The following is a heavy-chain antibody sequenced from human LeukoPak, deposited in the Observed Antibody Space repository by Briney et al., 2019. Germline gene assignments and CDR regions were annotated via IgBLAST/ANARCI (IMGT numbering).Heavy chain of an antibody. CDR2: ISGSGGST. D-gene: IGHD2-2*01. J-gene: IGHJ4*02. Sequence: GGSLRLSCAASGFTFSSYSMSWVRQAPGKGLEWVSGISGSGGSTDYADSVKGRFTISRDNSKNTLYLQMNSLRVEDTAVYYCAKDPGYQVVYCFDYWGQETLVTVSS. CDR1: GFTFSSYS. V-gene: IGHV3-23*01. CDR3: AKDPGYQVVYCFDY.